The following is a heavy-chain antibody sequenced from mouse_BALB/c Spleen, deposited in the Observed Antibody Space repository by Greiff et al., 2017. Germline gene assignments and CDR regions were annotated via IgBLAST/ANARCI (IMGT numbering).Heavy chain of an antibody. Sequence: QVQLQQPGAELVKPGASVKLSCKASGYTFTSYWMHWVKQRPGQGLEWIVEINPSNGRTNYNEKFKSKATLTVDKSSSTAYMQLSSLTSEDSAVYYCARRSYYGNYWYFDVWGAGTTVTVSS. CDR3: ARRSYYGNYWYFDV. V-gene: IGHV1S81*02. J-gene: IGHJ1*01. CDR1: GYTFTSYW. D-gene: IGHD2-1*01. CDR2: INPSNGRT.